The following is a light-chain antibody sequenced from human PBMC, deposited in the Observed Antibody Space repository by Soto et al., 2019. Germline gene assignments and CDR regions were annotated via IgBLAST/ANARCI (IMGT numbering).Light chain of an antibody. CDR2: DTS. CDR1: QSVSRY. CDR3: QQRSSWPT. V-gene: IGKV3-11*01. J-gene: IGKJ4*01. Sequence: EIVLTQSPATLSLSPGERATLSCRASQSVSRYLAWYPQKPGQAPRLLIYDTSHRATGIPARFSGSGSGTDFTLTISSLEPEDFTVYYCQQRSSWPTFGGGTKVEIK.